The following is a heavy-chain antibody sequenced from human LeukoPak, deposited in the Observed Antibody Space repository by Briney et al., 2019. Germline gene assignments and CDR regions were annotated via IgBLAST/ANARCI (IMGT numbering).Heavy chain of an antibody. J-gene: IGHJ4*02. CDR1: GGSIISTNW. CDR2: IYHSGST. V-gene: IGHV4-4*02. Sequence: PSGTLSLTCAVSGGSIISTNWWNWVRQFPGKGLEWIGEIYHSGSTNYNPSLKSRVTISVDKSKNQFSLKLNSVTAADTAVYYCARGGGSGWASQYYFDYWGQGTLVTVSS. D-gene: IGHD6-19*01. CDR3: ARGGGSGWASQYYFDY.